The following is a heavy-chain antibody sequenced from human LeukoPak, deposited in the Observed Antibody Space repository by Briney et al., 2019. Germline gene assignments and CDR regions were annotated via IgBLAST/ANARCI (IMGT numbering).Heavy chain of an antibody. CDR2: ISYDGSNK. J-gene: IGHJ6*02. D-gene: IGHD6-6*01. Sequence: PGGSLRLSCAASGFTFSSYAMSWVRQAPGKGLEWVAVISYDGSNKYYADSVKGRFTISRDNSKNTLYLQMNSLRAEDTAVYYCAFEYSSSAVDYYYYYGMDVWGQGTTVTVSS. CDR1: GFTFSSYA. CDR3: AFEYSSSAVDYYYYYGMDV. V-gene: IGHV3-30-3*01.